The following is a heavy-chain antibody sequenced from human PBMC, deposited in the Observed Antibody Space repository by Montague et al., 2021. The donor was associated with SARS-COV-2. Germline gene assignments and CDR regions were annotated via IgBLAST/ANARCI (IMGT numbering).Heavy chain of an antibody. D-gene: IGHD6-19*01. CDR3: ARGSGWMGNAFDI. Sequence: SETLSLTSTVSGGSISSYYWSWIRQPPGKGLEWIGYIYYSGSTNXNPSLKSRVTISVDTSKNQFSLKLSSVTAADTAVYYCARGSGWMGNAFDIWGQGAMVTVSS. V-gene: IGHV4-59*01. CDR1: GGSISSYY. J-gene: IGHJ3*02. CDR2: IYYSGST.